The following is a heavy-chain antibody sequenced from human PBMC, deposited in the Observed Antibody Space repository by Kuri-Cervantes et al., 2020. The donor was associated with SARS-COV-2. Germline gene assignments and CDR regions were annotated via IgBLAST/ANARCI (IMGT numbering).Heavy chain of an antibody. Sequence: GESLKISCAASGFTVSSNYMSWVRQAPGKGLEWVSVISSDGINTYYADSVKGRFTISRDTSRNTLYLRMNSLRTEDTAIYYCARDRVGVHDCWGQGTLVTVSS. CDR1: GFTVSSNY. V-gene: IGHV3-30-3*01. J-gene: IGHJ4*02. D-gene: IGHD2-21*01. CDR3: ARDRVGVHDC. CDR2: ISSDGINT.